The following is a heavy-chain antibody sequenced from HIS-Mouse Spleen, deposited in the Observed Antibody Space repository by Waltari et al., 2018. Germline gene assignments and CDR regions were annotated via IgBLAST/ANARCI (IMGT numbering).Heavy chain of an antibody. D-gene: IGHD6-13*01. CDR2: IYYSGST. Sequence: QLQLQESGPGLVKPSETLSLTCTVSGGSISSSSYYWGWLRQPPGKGLEWIGSIYYSGSTYYNPSLKSRVTISVDTSKNQVSLKLSSVTAADTAVYYCAREIPYSSSWYDWYFDLWGRGTLVTVSS. J-gene: IGHJ2*01. CDR3: AREIPYSSSWYDWYFDL. CDR1: GGSISSSSYY. V-gene: IGHV4-39*07.